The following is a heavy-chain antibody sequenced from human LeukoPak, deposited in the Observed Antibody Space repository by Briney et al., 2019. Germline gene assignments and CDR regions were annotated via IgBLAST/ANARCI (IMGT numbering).Heavy chain of an antibody. CDR3: VRGGELVGSYFDY. D-gene: IGHD3-16*01. Sequence: PGGSLRLSCAASGFTFDDYAMHWVRQAPGKGLEWVSGINWNGGSTGYADSVKGRFTISRDNAKNSLYLQMNSLRAEDTALYYCVRGGELVGSYFDYWGPGTLVTASS. CDR2: INWNGGST. J-gene: IGHJ4*02. V-gene: IGHV3-20*04. CDR1: GFTFDDYA.